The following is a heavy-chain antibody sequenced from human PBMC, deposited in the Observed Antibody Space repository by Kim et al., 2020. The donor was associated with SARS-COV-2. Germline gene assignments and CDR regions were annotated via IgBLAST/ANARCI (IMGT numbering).Heavy chain of an antibody. CDR2: ISYDGSNK. CDR3: ARADGLVGDAFDI. Sequence: GGSLRLSCAASGFTFSSYAMHWVRQAPGKGLEWVAVISYDGSNKYYADSVKGRFTISRDNSKNTLYLQMNSLRAEDTAVYYCARADGLVGDAFDIWGQGTMVTVSS. V-gene: IGHV3-30*04. CDR1: GFTFSSYA. J-gene: IGHJ3*02. D-gene: IGHD6-19*01.